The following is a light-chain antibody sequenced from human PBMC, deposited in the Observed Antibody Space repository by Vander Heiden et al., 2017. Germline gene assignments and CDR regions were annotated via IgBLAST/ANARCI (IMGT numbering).Light chain of an antibody. Sequence: EIVLTQSPGTLPLSQGERATLSCRASQSVSSSYLAWYQQKPGQAPRLLIYGASSRATGIPDRFSDSGSGTDFTLTISRLEPEDFAVYYCQQYGSSPYTFGQGTKLEIK. CDR1: QSVSSSY. CDR2: GAS. J-gene: IGKJ2*01. V-gene: IGKV3-20*01. CDR3: QQYGSSPYT.